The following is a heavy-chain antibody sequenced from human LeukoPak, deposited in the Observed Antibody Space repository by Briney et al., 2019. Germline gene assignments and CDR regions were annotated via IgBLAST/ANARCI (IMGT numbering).Heavy chain of an antibody. V-gene: IGHV1-2*02. D-gene: IGHD2-8*01. J-gene: IGHJ4*02. CDR1: GYTFTGYY. CDR2: INPNSGGT. Sequence: GASVKVSCKASGYTFTGYYMQWVRQAPGQGLQWMALINPNSGGTNNAQKFQGRVTMTRDTSISTAYMELSRLRSDDTAVYYCARDSPRNIVLMVYASYYFDYWGQGTLVTVSS. CDR3: ARDSPRNIVLMVYASYYFDY.